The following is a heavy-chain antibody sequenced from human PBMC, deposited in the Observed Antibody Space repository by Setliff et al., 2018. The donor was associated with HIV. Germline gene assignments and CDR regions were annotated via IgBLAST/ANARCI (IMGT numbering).Heavy chain of an antibody. CDR3: ARVQDSYGDYGHFDY. V-gene: IGHV1-46*01. D-gene: IGHD4-17*01. CDR1: GYTFTTYY. CDR2: LNPSDGST. J-gene: IGHJ4*02. Sequence: GASVKVSCKASGYTFTTYYVHWVRQAPGQGLEWMGILNPSDGSTSYAQKFQGRVTMTRDTSTSTVYMVLSSLRSEDTAVYYCARVQDSYGDYGHFDYWGQGTLVTVSS.